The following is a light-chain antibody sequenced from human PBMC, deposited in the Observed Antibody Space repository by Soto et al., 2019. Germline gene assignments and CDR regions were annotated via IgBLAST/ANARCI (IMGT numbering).Light chain of an antibody. CDR3: SSYTSSSTLAV. V-gene: IGLV2-14*01. J-gene: IGLJ1*01. CDR2: DVS. Sequence: HSVLTQPASVSGSPGQSITISCTGTSSDVGGYNYVSWYQQHPGKAPKLMIYDVSNRPSGVSNRFSGSKSGNTASLTISGLQAEDEADYYCSSYTSSSTLAVFGTGTKLTVL. CDR1: SSDVGGYNY.